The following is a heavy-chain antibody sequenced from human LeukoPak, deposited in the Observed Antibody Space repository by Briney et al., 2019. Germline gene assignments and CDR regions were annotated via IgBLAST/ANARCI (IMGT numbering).Heavy chain of an antibody. J-gene: IGHJ5*02. CDR1: GYTFSSYY. CDR3: ARGPPGRVYDSSKRGLFDP. CDR2: INPSGGTT. Sequence: GASVKASCKASGYTFSSYYMHWVRQAPGQGLEWMGIINPSGGTTSYAQKFQGRLTMTRDTSTSTVFMELSSLRSEDTAVYYCARGPPGRVYDSSKRGLFDPWGQGTLVTVSS. V-gene: IGHV1-46*01. D-gene: IGHD3-22*01.